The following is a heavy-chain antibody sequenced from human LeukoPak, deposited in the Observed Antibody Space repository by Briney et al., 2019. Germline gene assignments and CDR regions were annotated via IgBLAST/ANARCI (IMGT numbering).Heavy chain of an antibody. V-gene: IGHV3-23*01. D-gene: IGHD6-6*01. CDR2: TSVSGGST. CDR1: GFTFSSYA. CDR3: AKDRDSSTSAPGDYFDF. J-gene: IGHJ4*02. Sequence: GGSLRLSCAASGFTFSSYAMTWVRQAPGKGLEWVSTTSVSGGSTYYADSVKGRFTISRDNSKNTLYLQMNSLRAEDTAVYYCAKDRDSSTSAPGDYFDFWGRGTLVTVSS.